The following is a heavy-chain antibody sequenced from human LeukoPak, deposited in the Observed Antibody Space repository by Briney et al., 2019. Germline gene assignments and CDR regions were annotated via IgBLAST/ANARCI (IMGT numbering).Heavy chain of an antibody. D-gene: IGHD6-13*01. Sequence: GGSLRLSCAASGFTFSTYWMSWVRQAPGKGLEWVSSISSSSSHIYYADSVKGRFTISRDNAKNSLYLQMNSLRAEDTAVYYCARGQRSSRGWFDPWGQGTLVTVSS. V-gene: IGHV3-21*01. J-gene: IGHJ5*02. CDR1: GFTFSTYW. CDR3: ARGQRSSRGWFDP. CDR2: ISSSSSHI.